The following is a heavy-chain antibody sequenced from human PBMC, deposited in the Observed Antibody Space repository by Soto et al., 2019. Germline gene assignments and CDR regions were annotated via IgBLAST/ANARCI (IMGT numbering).Heavy chain of an antibody. CDR3: ARAGELVVVAAADY. Sequence: AASVKVSCKASGYTFTSYGISWVRQAPGQGLEWMGWISAYNGNTNYAQKLQGRVTMTTDTSTSTAYMELRSLRSDDTAVYYCARAGELVVVAAADYWGQGTLVTVSS. CDR2: ISAYNGNT. J-gene: IGHJ4*02. CDR1: GYTFTSYG. V-gene: IGHV1-18*04. D-gene: IGHD2-15*01.